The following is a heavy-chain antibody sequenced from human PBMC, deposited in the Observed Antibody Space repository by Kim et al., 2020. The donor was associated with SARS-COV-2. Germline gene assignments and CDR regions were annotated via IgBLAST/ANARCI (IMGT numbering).Heavy chain of an antibody. Sequence: ASVKVSCKASGYTFTDYYIHWVRQAPGQGLEWMGRIHPNSGATNLAQRFQGRVTLIRDTSITTPSIEVNGLRSDDTAVYYCASLGSAVWGQGTLVTVSS. V-gene: IGHV1-2*06. CDR2: IHPNSGAT. D-gene: IGHD3-10*01. J-gene: IGHJ4*02. CDR1: GYTFTDYY. CDR3: ASLGSAV.